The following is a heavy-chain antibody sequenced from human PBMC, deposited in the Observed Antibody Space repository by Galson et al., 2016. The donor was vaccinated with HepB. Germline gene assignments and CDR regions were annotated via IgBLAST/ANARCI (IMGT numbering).Heavy chain of an antibody. CDR2: IYPYDGDT. J-gene: IGHJ6*02. CDR1: GYTFTSYY. CDR3: APHEWQPAFYSYAIDV. Sequence: SVKVSCKASGYTFTSYYMHWVRQAPGQGLEWMGIIYPYDGDTTYAQRFQGRVTMTRDTSTSTGYMELSSLRSDDTAVYYCAPHEWQPAFYSYAIDVWGQGTTVTVSS. V-gene: IGHV1-46*01. D-gene: IGHD1-26*01.